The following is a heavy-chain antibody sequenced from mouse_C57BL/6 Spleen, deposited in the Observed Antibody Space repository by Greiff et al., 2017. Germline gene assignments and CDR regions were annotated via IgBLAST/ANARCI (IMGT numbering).Heavy chain of an antibody. CDR1: GYTFTSYW. CDR3: AIGPSSYVYY. Sequence: QVQLKQPGAELVKPGASVKVSCKASGYTFTSYWMHWVKQRPGQGLEWIGRIHPSDSDTNYNQKFKGKATLSVDKSSSTAYMQLSSLTSEDSAVYDCAIGPSSYVYYWGQGTTLTVSS. CDR2: IHPSDSDT. D-gene: IGHD1-1*01. J-gene: IGHJ2*01. V-gene: IGHV1-74*01.